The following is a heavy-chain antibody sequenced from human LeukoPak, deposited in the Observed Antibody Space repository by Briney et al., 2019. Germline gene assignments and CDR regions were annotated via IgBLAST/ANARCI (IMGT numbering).Heavy chain of an antibody. Sequence: SETLSLTCTVSGGSISSGDYYWSWIRQPPGKGLEWIGYIYYSGSTYYNPSLKSRVTISVDTSKNQFSLKLSSVTAADTAVYYCARERWTTVSEYNWFDPWGQGTLVTVSS. CDR2: IYYSGST. CDR1: GGSISSGDYY. CDR3: ARERWTTVSEYNWFDP. V-gene: IGHV4-30-4*08. D-gene: IGHD4-11*01. J-gene: IGHJ5*02.